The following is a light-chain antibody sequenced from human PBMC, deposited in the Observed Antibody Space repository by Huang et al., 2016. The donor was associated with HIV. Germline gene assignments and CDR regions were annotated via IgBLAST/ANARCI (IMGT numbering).Light chain of an antibody. V-gene: IGKV3-20*01. J-gene: IGKJ2*01. Sequence: EIVLTQSPGTLSLSPGEGATLSCRASQSVSISYIAWYQQNPGQAPRLLIYGASSRATGVPDRFRGSGSGTDFTLTITRLEPEDFAVYYCQQYGNSPYTFGQGTKLDIK. CDR3: QQYGNSPYT. CDR2: GAS. CDR1: QSVSISY.